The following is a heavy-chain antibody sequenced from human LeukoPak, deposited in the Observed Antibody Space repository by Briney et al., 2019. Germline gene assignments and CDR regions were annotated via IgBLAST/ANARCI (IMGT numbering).Heavy chain of an antibody. D-gene: IGHD2-21*01. CDR2: IYSGGST. J-gene: IGHJ6*02. CDR1: GFTVSSNY. Sequence: GGSLRLSCAASGFTVSSNYMSWVRQAPGKGLEWVSVIYSGGSTYYADSVKGRFTISRHNSKNTLYLQMSSLRAEDTAVYYCASDIPQSYYYGMDVWGQGTTVTVSS. V-gene: IGHV3-53*04. CDR3: ASDIPQSYYYGMDV.